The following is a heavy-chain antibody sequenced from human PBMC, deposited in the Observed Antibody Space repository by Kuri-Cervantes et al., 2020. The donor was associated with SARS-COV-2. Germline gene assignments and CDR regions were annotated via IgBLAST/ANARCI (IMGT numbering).Heavy chain of an antibody. J-gene: IGHJ4*02. CDR2: ISPNSGDT. D-gene: IGHD3-3*01. CDR1: GYTFTGYF. CDR3: ARGSKDFGSGNYFDY. V-gene: IGHV1-2*02. Sequence: ASVKVSCKASGYTFTGYFIHWVRQAPGQGLEWMGWISPNSGDTNNAQKFQGRVTMTRDPSISTAYLEMSRLRSGDTAVYYCARGSKDFGSGNYFDYWGQGPLVTVSS.